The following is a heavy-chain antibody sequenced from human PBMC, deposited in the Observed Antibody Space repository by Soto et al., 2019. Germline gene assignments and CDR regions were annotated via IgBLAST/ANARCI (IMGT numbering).Heavy chain of an antibody. J-gene: IGHJ4*02. CDR3: ASFSAVAARPPVPLDY. CDR2: ISSSSSTI. V-gene: IGHV3-48*01. Sequence: PGGSLRLSCAASGFTFSSYSMNWVRQAPGKGLEWVSYISSSSSTIYYADSVKGRFTISRDNAKNSLYLQMNSLRAEDTAVYYCASFSAVAARPPVPLDYWGQGTLVTVSS. D-gene: IGHD6-6*01. CDR1: GFTFSSYS.